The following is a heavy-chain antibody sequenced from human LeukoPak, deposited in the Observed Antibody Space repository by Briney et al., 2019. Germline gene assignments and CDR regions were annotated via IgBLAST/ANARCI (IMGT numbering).Heavy chain of an antibody. CDR2: ISAYNGNT. CDR1: GYTFTSYG. D-gene: IGHD3-3*01. Sequence: ASVKVSCKASGYTFTSYGISWVRQAPGQGLEWMGWISAYNGNTNYAQKFQGRVSMTRDSSISTAYLDLSRLRFDDTAVYYCARGRRFTIFGVVSGMDVWGRGTMVTVSS. CDR3: ARGRRFTIFGVVSGMDV. V-gene: IGHV1-18*01. J-gene: IGHJ6*04.